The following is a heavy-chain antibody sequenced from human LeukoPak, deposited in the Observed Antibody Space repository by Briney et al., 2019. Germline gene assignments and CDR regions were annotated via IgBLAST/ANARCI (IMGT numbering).Heavy chain of an antibody. J-gene: IGHJ4*02. CDR2: IFPDGQT. V-gene: IGHV3-53*01. Sequence: PGASLKLSCTVSGLTFNDNYIRWVRQAPGKGLEWVSRIFPDGQTYYAILVQCRFAFSRDMSRHLLSIDMSNLRTEDPAVFFCARAVPVSGEFDISGQGTLVTVSS. CDR1: GLTFNDNY. D-gene: IGHD3-16*01. CDR3: ARAVPVSGEFDI.